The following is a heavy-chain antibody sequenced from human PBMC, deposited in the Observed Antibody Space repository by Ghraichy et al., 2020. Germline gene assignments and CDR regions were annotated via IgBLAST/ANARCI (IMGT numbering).Heavy chain of an antibody. Sequence: GGSLRLSCAASGFTFSDYYMSWIRQAPGKGLEWVSYISSSGSTIYYADSVKGRFTISRDNAKNSLYLQMNSLRAEDTAVYYCAREGDTMIVVANDAFDIWGQGTMVTVSS. J-gene: IGHJ3*02. D-gene: IGHD3-22*01. CDR1: GFTFSDYY. CDR2: ISSSGSTI. V-gene: IGHV3-11*01. CDR3: AREGDTMIVVANDAFDI.